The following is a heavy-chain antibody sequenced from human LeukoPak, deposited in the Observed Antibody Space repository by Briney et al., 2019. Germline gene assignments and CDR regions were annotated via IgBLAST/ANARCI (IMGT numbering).Heavy chain of an antibody. V-gene: IGHV4-59*01. CDR2: IYYSGTT. CDR1: GGSISSYY. J-gene: IGHJ3*02. CDR3: ARETPQPYCSGGSCYSGHDAFDI. D-gene: IGHD2-15*01. Sequence: SETLSLTCTVSGGSISSYYWSWIRQPPGKGLEWIGYIYYSGTTNYNPSLKSRVTISVDTSKKQFSLNLNSVTAADTAVYYCARETPQPYCSGGSCYSGHDAFDIWGQGTMVTVSS.